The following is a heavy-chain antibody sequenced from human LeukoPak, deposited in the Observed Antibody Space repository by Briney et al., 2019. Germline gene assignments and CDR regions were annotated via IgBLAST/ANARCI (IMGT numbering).Heavy chain of an antibody. CDR2: INPSGGST. CDR1: GYTFTSYY. J-gene: IGHJ4*02. Sequence: ASVKVSCKASGYTFTSYYMHWVRQAPGQGLEWMGIINPSGGSTSYAQKFQGRVTMTRDTSTSTVYMELSSLRSEDTAVYYCARAFEMATITAYYFDYWGQGTLVRVSS. CDR3: ARAFEMATITAYYFDY. V-gene: IGHV1-46*01. D-gene: IGHD5-24*01.